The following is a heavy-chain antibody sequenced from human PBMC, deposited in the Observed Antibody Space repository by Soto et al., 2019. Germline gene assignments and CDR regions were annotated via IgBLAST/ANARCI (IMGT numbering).Heavy chain of an antibody. V-gene: IGHV3-23*01. J-gene: IGHJ4*02. CDR2: ISDSGGRT. D-gene: IGHD3-10*01. CDR3: AKFHGSGTYYNFPDY. CDR1: GFTFNTYA. Sequence: GGSLRLSCAASGFTFNTYAMSWVRQAPGKGLEWVSTISDSGGRTYYAASVKGRFTISRDNSKNTLYLLMNSLSAEDTALYYCAKFHGSGTYYNFPDYWGQGTLVTVSS.